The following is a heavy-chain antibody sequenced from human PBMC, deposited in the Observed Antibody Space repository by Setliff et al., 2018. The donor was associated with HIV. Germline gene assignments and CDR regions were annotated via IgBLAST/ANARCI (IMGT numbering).Heavy chain of an antibody. Sequence: SETLSLTCSVSSGSMTGHYWTWVRQPPGKGLEWIGYLHSLGSSRVSDTPNYSPPLKSRITISLDTSKRQSSLTMTSVTAADTAVYYCARGLSSQAYWGTRPLGLDYWGQGSLVTVSS. CDR2: LHSLGSSRVSDTP. CDR3: ARGLSSQAYWGTRPLGLDY. J-gene: IGHJ4*01. D-gene: IGHD2-2*01. CDR1: SGSMTGHY. V-gene: IGHV4-4*08.